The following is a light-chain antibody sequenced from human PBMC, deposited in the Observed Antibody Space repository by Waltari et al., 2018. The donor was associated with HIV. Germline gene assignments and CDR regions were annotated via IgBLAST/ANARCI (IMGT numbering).Light chain of an antibody. CDR1: LSVRSNY. Sequence: DIVLTQSPGTLSLSPGQRATLSCRASLSVRSNYLAWYQQKPGQAPRLLIYGASTRATGIPDFTLTISRLEPEDFAVYYCQQYTNSAFTFGPGTKVDIK. J-gene: IGKJ3*01. CDR2: GAS. V-gene: IGKV3-20*01. CDR3: QQYTNSAFT.